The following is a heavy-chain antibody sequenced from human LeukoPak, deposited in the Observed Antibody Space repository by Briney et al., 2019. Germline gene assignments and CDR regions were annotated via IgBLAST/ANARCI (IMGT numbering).Heavy chain of an antibody. CDR1: GYTFTSYS. CDR3: ARGWIEMPTVYFDY. D-gene: IGHD5-24*01. J-gene: IGHJ4*02. V-gene: IGHV1-18*01. CDR2: MSAYNGNT. Sequence: ASVKVSCTASGYTFTSYSISWVRQAPGQGPEWMGWMSAYNGNTIYAQKVKGRVTMTADTSTRTAYMELRSLTSDDTAVYYCARGWIEMPTVYFDYWGQGTLVSVSS.